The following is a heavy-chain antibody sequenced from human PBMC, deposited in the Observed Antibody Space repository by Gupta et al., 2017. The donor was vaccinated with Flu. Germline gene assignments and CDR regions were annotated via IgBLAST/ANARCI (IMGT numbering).Heavy chain of an antibody. CDR3: ARWSTIITRRTDWYFDL. Sequence: QVQLVQPGAEVKKPGSSVKVSCKASGGTLDTYTVSWVRQAPGQGLEWMGGISPFFGVANYAQKFQGRVTITADKSANIAYMELRSLTSEDTAVYYCARWSTIITRRTDWYFDLWGRGTPVTVAS. J-gene: IGHJ2*01. CDR2: ISPFFGVA. CDR1: GGTLDTYT. D-gene: IGHD3-16*01. V-gene: IGHV1-69*17.